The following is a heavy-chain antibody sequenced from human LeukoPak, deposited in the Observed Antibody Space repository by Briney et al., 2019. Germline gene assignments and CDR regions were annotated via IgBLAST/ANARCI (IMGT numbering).Heavy chain of an antibody. CDR3: ARSALEYYFDY. Sequence: SETLSLTCAVYGGSFSGYYWSWIRQPPGKGLEWIGEINHSGSTNYNPSLKSRVTISVDTSKNQFSLKLSSVTAADTAVYYCARSALEYYFDYWGQGTLHTVSS. D-gene: IGHD5-18*01. CDR2: INHSGST. J-gene: IGHJ4*02. CDR1: GGSFSGYY. V-gene: IGHV4-34*01.